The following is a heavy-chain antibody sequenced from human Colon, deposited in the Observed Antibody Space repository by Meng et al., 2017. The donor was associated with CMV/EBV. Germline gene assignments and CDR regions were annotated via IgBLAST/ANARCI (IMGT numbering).Heavy chain of an antibody. J-gene: IGHJ4*02. Sequence: QVHLMQSGAEMRGPGASVKVSCKASGYTFTGYLIHWVRQAPGQGLEWMGWINPYSGDTIYAQKFEVGVTMTRDAPITTAYLELSSLKSDDTAVYYCGTFGGDFDYWGQGTLATVSS. CDR3: GTFGGDFDY. V-gene: IGHV1-2*02. CDR2: INPYSGDT. CDR1: GYTFTGYL. D-gene: IGHD3-3*01.